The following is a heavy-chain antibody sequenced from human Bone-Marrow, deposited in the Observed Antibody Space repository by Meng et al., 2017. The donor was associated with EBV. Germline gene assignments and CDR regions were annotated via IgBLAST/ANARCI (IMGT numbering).Heavy chain of an antibody. Sequence: QVQLQESGPGLVKPSEPLSLTCPVSGSSVSGGTFHWSWIRQPPGKELELIGYIYDGGTTIYNPSLKSRVTIFLDTSRNQFSLGLRSVTTADTAVYYCAKSSSSTPGVVDSWGQGTRVTVSS. D-gene: IGHD6-6*01. V-gene: IGHV4-61*01. CDR1: GSSVSGGTFH. CDR2: IYDGGTT. CDR3: AKSSSSTPGVVDS. J-gene: IGHJ4*02.